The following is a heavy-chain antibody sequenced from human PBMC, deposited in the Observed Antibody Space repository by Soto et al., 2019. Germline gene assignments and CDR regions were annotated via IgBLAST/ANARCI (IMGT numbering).Heavy chain of an antibody. CDR2: ISGSGGST. CDR1: GFTFSSYV. V-gene: IGHV3-23*01. J-gene: IGHJ3*02. CDR3: AKDLEAIYDFWSGPDAFDI. D-gene: IGHD3-3*01. Sequence: PGGSLRLSFAASGFTFSSYVMSWVLQAPGKGLEWVSAISGSGGSTYYADSVKGRFTISRDNSKNTLYLQMNSLRAEDTAVYYCAKDLEAIYDFWSGPDAFDIWGQGTMVTVSS.